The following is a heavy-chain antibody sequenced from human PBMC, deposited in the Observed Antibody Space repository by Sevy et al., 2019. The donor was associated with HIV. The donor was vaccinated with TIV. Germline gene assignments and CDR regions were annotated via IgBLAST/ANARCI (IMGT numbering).Heavy chain of an antibody. D-gene: IGHD3-10*01. CDR3: ARGAGYGSGSYYKGGLGYYYMYV. Sequence: SETLSLTCAVSGGSISSSNWWSWVRQPPGKGLEWIGEIYRSGSTNYNPSLKSRVTISVDKSKNQFSLKLSSVTAADTAVYYWARGAGYGSGSYYKGGLGYYYMYVWGKGTTVTVSS. V-gene: IGHV4-4*02. J-gene: IGHJ6*03. CDR1: GGSISSSNW. CDR2: IYRSGST.